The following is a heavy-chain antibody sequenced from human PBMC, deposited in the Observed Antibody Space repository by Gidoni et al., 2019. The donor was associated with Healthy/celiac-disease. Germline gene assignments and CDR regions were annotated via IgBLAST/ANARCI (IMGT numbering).Heavy chain of an antibody. CDR2: IWYDGSNK. CDR3: ARDPSSGWYSSLDY. CDR1: GFPFSSYG. Sequence: QVQLVESGGGVVQPGRSLRLSCAASGFPFSSYGMHWVRQAPGKGLEWVAVIWYDGSNKYYADSVKGRFTISRDNSKNTLYLQMNSLRAEDTAVYYCARDPSSGWYSSLDYWGQGTLVTVSS. V-gene: IGHV3-33*01. J-gene: IGHJ4*02. D-gene: IGHD6-19*01.